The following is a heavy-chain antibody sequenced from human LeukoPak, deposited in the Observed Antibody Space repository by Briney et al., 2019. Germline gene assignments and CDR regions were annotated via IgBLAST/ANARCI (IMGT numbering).Heavy chain of an antibody. D-gene: IGHD4-17*01. CDR2: IYHTGST. CDR3: ARATVTTTNKYYFDY. Sequence: SETLSLTCTVSGGSISSSNWWSWVRQPPGKGLEWIGEIYHTGSTNYNPSLKSRITISLDKSKNQFSLKLSSVAAADTAMYYCARATVTTTNKYYFDYWGQGTLVTVSS. J-gene: IGHJ4*02. V-gene: IGHV4-4*02. CDR1: GGSISSSNW.